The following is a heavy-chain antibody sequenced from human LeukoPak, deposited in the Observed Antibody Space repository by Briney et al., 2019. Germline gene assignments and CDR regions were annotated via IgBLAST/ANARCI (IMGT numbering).Heavy chain of an antibody. D-gene: IGHD2-2*01. V-gene: IGHV4-34*01. CDR3: ARGTRLDP. Sequence: PSETLSLTCAVYGGSFSGYYWSWIRQPPGKGLEWIGEINHSGSTNYNPSLKSRVTISVDTSKNQFSLKLNSVTAADTAVYYCARGTRLDPWGQGTLVTVSS. J-gene: IGHJ5*02. CDR2: INHSGST. CDR1: GGSFSGYY.